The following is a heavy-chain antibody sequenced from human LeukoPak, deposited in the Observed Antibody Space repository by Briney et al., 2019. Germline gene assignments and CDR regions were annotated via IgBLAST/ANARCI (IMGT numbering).Heavy chain of an antibody. CDR2: ISSSGSAI. J-gene: IGHJ5*02. V-gene: IGHV3-21*05. CDR1: GFIFNAYS. CDR3: ARGGYSSSFSQFDP. D-gene: IGHD6-13*01. Sequence: GGSLRLSCAASGFIFNAYSMNWVRQAPGKGLEWVSYISSSGSAIYYADSVKGRFTISRDNAKNSLYLQMNSLRAEDTAVYYCARGGYSSSFSQFDPWGQGTLVTVSS.